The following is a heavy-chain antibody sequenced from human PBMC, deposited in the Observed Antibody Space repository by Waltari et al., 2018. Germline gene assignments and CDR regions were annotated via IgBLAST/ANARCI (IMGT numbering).Heavy chain of an antibody. J-gene: IGHJ4*02. CDR1: GGSFSGYY. Sequence: QVQLQQWGAGLLKPSETLSLTCAVYGGSFSGYYWSWIRQPPGKGLEWIGEINHSGSTNYNPSLESRVTTLVDTSKNQFSLKLSSVTAADTAVYYCARGGPDCSGGSCYYDYWGQGTLVTVSS. CDR3: ARGGPDCSGGSCYYDY. CDR2: INHSGST. V-gene: IGHV4-34*01. D-gene: IGHD2-15*01.